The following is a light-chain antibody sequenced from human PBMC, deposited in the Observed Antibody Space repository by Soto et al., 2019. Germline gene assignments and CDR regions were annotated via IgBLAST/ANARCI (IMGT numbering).Light chain of an antibody. CDR1: SSDVGGYNY. CDR2: DVS. Sequence: QSALTQPASVSGSPGQSITISCTGTSSDVGGYNYVSWYQQHPGKAPKLMIYDVSNRPSGVSNRFSGSKSGNTASLTISGLQAEDEADYYCGSYTSSNTWVFGGGTRSPS. CDR3: GSYTSSNTWV. J-gene: IGLJ3*02. V-gene: IGLV2-14*03.